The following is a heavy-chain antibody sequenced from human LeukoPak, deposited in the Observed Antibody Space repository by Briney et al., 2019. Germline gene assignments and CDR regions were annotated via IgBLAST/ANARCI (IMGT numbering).Heavy chain of an antibody. J-gene: IGHJ4*02. CDR2: INPNSGGT. CDR3: ARVGIAAAGTRLDY. V-gene: IGHV1-2*02. CDR1: GYSFTGYY. D-gene: IGHD6-13*01. Sequence: ASVKVSCKASGYSFTGYYMHWVRQAPGQGLEWMGWINPNSGGTNYAQKFQGRVTMTRDTSISTAYMELSRLRSDDTAVYYCARVGIAAAGTRLDYWGQGTLVTVSS.